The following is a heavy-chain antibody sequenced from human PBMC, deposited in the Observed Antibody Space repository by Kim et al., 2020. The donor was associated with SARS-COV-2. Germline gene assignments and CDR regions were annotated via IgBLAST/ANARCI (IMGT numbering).Heavy chain of an antibody. CDR3: ARGLRELLLALRPLSLDP. D-gene: IGHD1-26*01. CDR1: GYTFTSYA. V-gene: IGHV7-4-1*02. J-gene: IGHJ5*02. CDR2: INTNTGNP. Sequence: ASVKVSCKASGYTFTSYAMNWVRQAPGQGLEWMGWINTNTGNPTYAQGFTGRFVFSLDTSVSTAYLQISSLKAEDTAVYYCARGLRELLLALRPLSLDPWGQGTLVTVSS.